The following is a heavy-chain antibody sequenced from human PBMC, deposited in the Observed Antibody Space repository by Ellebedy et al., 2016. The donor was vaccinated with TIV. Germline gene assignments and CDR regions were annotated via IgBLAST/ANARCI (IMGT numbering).Heavy chain of an antibody. D-gene: IGHD6-13*01. J-gene: IGHJ6*02. CDR3: AKFNRNTAGTAYYYYYGMDV. CDR2: ISGSGGST. Sequence: GGSLRLSXAASGFTFSSYAMSWVRQAPGKGLEWVSAISGSGGSTYYADSVKGRFTISRDNSKNTLYLQMNSLRAEDTAVYYCAKFNRNTAGTAYYYYYGMDVWGQGTTVTVSS. V-gene: IGHV3-23*01. CDR1: GFTFSSYA.